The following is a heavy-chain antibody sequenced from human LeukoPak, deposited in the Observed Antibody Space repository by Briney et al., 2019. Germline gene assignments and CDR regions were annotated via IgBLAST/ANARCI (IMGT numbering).Heavy chain of an antibody. CDR1: GGSISSYY. CDR3: ARDGLYSGYDKYYYYYMDV. V-gene: IGHV4-4*07. CDR2: IYTSGST. J-gene: IGHJ6*03. Sequence: SETLSLTCTVSGGSISSYYWSWIRQPAGKGLEWIGRIYTSGSTNYNPSLKSRVTMSVDTSKNQFSLRLSSVTAADTAVYYCARDGLYSGYDKYYYYYMDVWGKGTTVTISS. D-gene: IGHD5-12*01.